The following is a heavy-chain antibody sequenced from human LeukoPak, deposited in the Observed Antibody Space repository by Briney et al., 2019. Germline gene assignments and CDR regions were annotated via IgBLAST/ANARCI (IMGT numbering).Heavy chain of an antibody. Sequence: GGSLRLSCVVSGFIFNNYDMSWVRQAPGKGLEWVSAISGSGGSTYYADSVKGRFTISRDNSKNTLYLQMNSLRVEDTAIYYCAKVRVTMAATGDYWGQGTLVTVSS. CDR1: GFIFNNYD. V-gene: IGHV3-23*01. CDR3: AKVRVTMAATGDY. D-gene: IGHD2-15*01. J-gene: IGHJ4*02. CDR2: ISGSGGST.